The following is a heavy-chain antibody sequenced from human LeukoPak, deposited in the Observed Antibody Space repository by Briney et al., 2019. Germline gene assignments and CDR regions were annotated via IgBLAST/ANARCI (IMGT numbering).Heavy chain of an antibody. V-gene: IGHV3-64*01. CDR3: AKDQSRDYGSGSFFRGVFGY. CDR1: GFIFSNNA. Sequence: GGSLRLSCAASGFIFSNNAMHWVGQAPGKGLAYVSAISGNGDSTYYANSVKGRFTISRDNSKNTLYLQMGSLRAEDMAVYYCAKDQSRDYGSGSFFRGVFGYWGQGTLVPVSS. J-gene: IGHJ4*02. CDR2: ISGNGDST. D-gene: IGHD3-10*01.